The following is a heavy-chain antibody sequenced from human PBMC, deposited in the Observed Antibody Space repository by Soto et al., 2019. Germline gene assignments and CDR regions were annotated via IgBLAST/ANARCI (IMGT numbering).Heavy chain of an antibody. CDR1: GGTFSSYA. Sequence: ASVKVSCKASGGTFSSYAISWVRQAPGQGLEWMGGIIPIFGTANYAQKFQGRVTITADESTSTAYMELSSLRSEDTAVYYCATSIVLVPAAQRGYRGFDDYWGQGSLVIVSS. V-gene: IGHV1-69*13. J-gene: IGHJ4*02. D-gene: IGHD2-2*01. CDR3: ATSIVLVPAAQRGYRGFDDY. CDR2: IIPIFGTA.